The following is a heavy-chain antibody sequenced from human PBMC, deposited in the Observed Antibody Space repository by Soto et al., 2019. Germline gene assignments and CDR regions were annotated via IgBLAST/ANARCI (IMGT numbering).Heavy chain of an antibody. V-gene: IGHV4-34*01. CDR3: ARGIGYCSSINCYSSRRLRFDS. Sequence: QVQLQQWGAGLLKPSETLSLTCAVYGGSFSGYYWTWIRQSPEKGLEWIGEVNHSGTTYYNPSLKTRVTISVHTPKNQCSMKMSSVTAADTAVYYCARGIGYCSSINCYSSRRLRFDSCGQGTLVTVSS. CDR1: GGSFSGYY. J-gene: IGHJ4*02. CDR2: VNHSGTT. D-gene: IGHD2-2*01.